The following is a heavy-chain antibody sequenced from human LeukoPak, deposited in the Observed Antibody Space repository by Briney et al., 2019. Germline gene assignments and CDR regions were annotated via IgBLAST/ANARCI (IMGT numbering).Heavy chain of an antibody. CDR2: ISSSSDTL. J-gene: IGHJ4*02. Sequence: PGGSLRLSCTASGFTFSSFSMNWVRQAPGKGLEWLSYISSSSDTLYYADSVKGRFTIFRDNARNSLYLQMNYLTPEDTAVYYCPYPLGVGAPTWGQGTLVTVSS. D-gene: IGHD1-26*01. V-gene: IGHV3-48*04. CDR3: PYPLGVGAPT. CDR1: GFTFSSFS.